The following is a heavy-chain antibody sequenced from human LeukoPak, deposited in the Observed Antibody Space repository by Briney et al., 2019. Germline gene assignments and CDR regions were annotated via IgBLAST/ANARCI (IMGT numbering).Heavy chain of an antibody. Sequence: SETLSLTCTVSGGSISSYYWSWIRQPPGKGLEWIGYIYYSGSTNYNPSLKSRVTISVDTSKNQFSLKLSSVTAADTAVYYCAREVVDPPGRWGTHYFDYWGQGTLVTVSS. J-gene: IGHJ4*02. CDR1: GGSISSYY. D-gene: IGHD2-15*01. V-gene: IGHV4-59*01. CDR3: AREVVDPPGRWGTHYFDY. CDR2: IYYSGST.